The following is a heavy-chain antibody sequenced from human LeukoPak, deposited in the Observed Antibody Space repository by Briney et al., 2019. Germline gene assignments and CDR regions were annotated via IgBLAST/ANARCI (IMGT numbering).Heavy chain of an antibody. CDR3: ARQAAAGYYYYYYYMDV. CDR2: INPNSGGT. J-gene: IGHJ6*03. D-gene: IGHD6-13*01. V-gene: IGHV1-2*02. Sequence: RASVKVSCKASGYTFTGYYMHWVRQAPGQGLEWMGWINPNSGGTTYAQNFQGRVTMTRDTSISTAYMELSRLRSDDTSVYYCARQAAAGYYYYYYYMDVWGKGTTVTVSS. CDR1: GYTFTGYY.